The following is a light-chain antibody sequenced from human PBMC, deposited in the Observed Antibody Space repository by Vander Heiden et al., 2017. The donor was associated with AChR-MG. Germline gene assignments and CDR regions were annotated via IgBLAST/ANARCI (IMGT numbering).Light chain of an antibody. CDR3: FSYAGSLYI. V-gene: IGLV2-11*01. Sequence: SALTQARSVSGSPGQSVTTSCAGTNSEVGDYNYVSWFQQHPGKAPKLIIYDVSKRPSGVPNRFSGSKSGSTASLTISGLQAEDEADYYCFSYAGSLYIFGTGTEITVL. CDR2: DVS. CDR1: NSEVGDYNY. J-gene: IGLJ1*01.